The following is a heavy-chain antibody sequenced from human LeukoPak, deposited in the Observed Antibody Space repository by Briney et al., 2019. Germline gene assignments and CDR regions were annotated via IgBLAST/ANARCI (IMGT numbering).Heavy chain of an antibody. Sequence: GGSLRLSCAASGFTFSSYSMNWVRQAPGKGLEWVSYISSSSSTIYYADSVKGRFTISRDNAKNSLYLQMNSLRAEDTAVYYCAREQNYYDTSGPSGAFDIWGQGTMVTVSS. V-gene: IGHV3-48*04. CDR3: AREQNYYDTSGPSGAFDI. D-gene: IGHD3-22*01. J-gene: IGHJ3*02. CDR2: ISSSSSTI. CDR1: GFTFSSYS.